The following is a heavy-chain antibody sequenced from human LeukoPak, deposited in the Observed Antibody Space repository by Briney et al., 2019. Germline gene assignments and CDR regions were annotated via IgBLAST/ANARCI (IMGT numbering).Heavy chain of an antibody. Sequence: ASVKVSCKASGYTFTSYGISWVRQAPAQGLEWMGCISAYNGNTNYAQKLQGRVTMTTDTSTSTAYMELRSLRSDDPAVYYCARDREDSSSWYPYLRPDYYYYYGMDVWGQGTTVTVSS. CDR1: GYTFTSYG. CDR2: ISAYNGNT. CDR3: ARDREDSSSWYPYLRPDYYYYYGMDV. V-gene: IGHV1-18*01. D-gene: IGHD6-13*01. J-gene: IGHJ6*02.